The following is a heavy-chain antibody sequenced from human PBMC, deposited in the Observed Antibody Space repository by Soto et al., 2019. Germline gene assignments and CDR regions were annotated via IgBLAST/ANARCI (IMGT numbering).Heavy chain of an antibody. V-gene: IGHV3-30*18. Sequence: GGSLRLSCAASGFTFSSYVMHWVRQAPGKGLEWVAVISYDGSNNYYADSVRGRFTISRDNSKDTLSLQMNTLRPEDTAVYYCAKDWGYRSVVYYYAMDVWGQGTTVTVSS. CDR1: GFTFSSYV. CDR2: ISYDGSNN. D-gene: IGHD2-21*01. CDR3: AKDWGYRSVVYYYAMDV. J-gene: IGHJ6*02.